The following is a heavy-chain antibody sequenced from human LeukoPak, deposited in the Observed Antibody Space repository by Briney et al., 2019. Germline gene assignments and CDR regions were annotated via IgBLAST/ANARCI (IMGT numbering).Heavy chain of an antibody. CDR1: GGSFSGYY. V-gene: IGHV4-34*01. D-gene: IGHD3-10*01. J-gene: IGHJ5*02. CDR2: INHSGST. CDR3: ARDRYYYGSGNWFDP. Sequence: PSETLSLTCAVYGGSFSGYYWSWIRQPPGKGLEWIGEINHSGSTNYNPSLKSRVTMSVDTSKNQFSLKLSSVTAADTAVYYCARDRYYYGSGNWFDPWGQGTLVTVSS.